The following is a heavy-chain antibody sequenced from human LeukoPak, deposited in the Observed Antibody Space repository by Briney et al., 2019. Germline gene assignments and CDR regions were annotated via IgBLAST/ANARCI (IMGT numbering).Heavy chain of an antibody. V-gene: IGHV3-21*06. CDR1: GFTFSSYS. CDR2: ISSGSTYI. Sequence: GGSLRLSCAASGFTFSSYSMSWVRLAPGKGLEWVSSISSGSTYIYYADSVKGRFTISRDNARNSLYLQMNSLRAEDTAVYYCASRNDTFHIWGQGTMVTVSS. CDR3: ASRNDTFHI. J-gene: IGHJ3*02.